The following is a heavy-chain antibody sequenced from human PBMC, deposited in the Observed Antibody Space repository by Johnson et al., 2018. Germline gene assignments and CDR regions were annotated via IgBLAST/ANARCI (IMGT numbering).Heavy chain of an antibody. CDR3: ASVYYYDSSAFVAFDI. CDR1: GGSCSGYY. V-gene: IGHV4-34*01. D-gene: IGHD3-22*01. Sequence: QVQLQQWGAALLKPSETLSLTCAVYGGSCSGYYWSWIRQPPGKGLEWIGEINHSGSTNYNPSLKSRVTLSVDTSKNQFSLTLGSVTAADTAVYYCASVYYYDSSAFVAFDIWGQGTMVTVSS. CDR2: INHSGST. J-gene: IGHJ3*02.